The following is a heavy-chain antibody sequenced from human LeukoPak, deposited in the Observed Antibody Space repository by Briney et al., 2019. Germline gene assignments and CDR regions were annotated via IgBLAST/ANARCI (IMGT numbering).Heavy chain of an antibody. D-gene: IGHD3-9*01. CDR2: THPGGSET. CDR1: GYDFSTYW. Sequence: SGESLKISCKGLGYDFSTYWNAWVRQRPGKGLEWMGITHPGGSETRYDPSFQGQVTISADRSTSTAYLQWSSLRASDTAIYYCARSASRYFDWFDYWGQGTLVTVSS. J-gene: IGHJ4*02. V-gene: IGHV5-51*01. CDR3: ARSASRYFDWFDY.